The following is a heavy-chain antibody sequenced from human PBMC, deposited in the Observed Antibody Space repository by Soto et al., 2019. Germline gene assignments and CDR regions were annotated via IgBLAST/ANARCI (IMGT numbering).Heavy chain of an antibody. CDR2: MSHSGGT. D-gene: IGHD1-1*01. CDR1: GGFVSSGSYY. V-gene: IGHV4-34*01. J-gene: IGHJ3*02. CDR3: ARVERGTATTVVDAFDI. Sequence: QVQLQQWGAGLLKPSETLSLTCAVYGGFVSSGSYYWSWIRQPPGKGLEWIGEMSHSGGTNFNPSLKGRVTISVDTSKNQFSLMMSSVTAADTALYYCARVERGTATTVVDAFDIWGPGTMVTVSS.